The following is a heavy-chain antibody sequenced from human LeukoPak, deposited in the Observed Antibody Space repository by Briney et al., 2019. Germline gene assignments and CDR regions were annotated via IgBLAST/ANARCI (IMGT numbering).Heavy chain of an antibody. D-gene: IGHD3-10*02. CDR2: ISSSGRTI. CDR3: AELGITMIGGV. CDR1: GFTFSSDE. V-gene: IGHV3-48*03. Sequence: GGSLRLSCAASGFTFSSDERNWVRQAPGKGLEWVSYISSSGRTIDCADSVMGRFTISRDNAKNSLYLQMNSLRAEDTAVYYCAELGITMIGGVWGKGTTVTISS. J-gene: IGHJ6*04.